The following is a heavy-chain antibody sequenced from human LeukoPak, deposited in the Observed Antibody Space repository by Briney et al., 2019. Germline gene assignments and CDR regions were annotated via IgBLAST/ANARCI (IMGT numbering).Heavy chain of an antibody. CDR2: ISAYNGNT. Sequence: ASVKVSCKASGYTFTSYGISWVRQAPGQGLEWMGWISAYNGNTNYAQKLLGRVTLTTDTSTSTAYMELRSLRSDDTAVYYCARPTLEDSSGYYGTFDYRGQGTLVTVSS. CDR1: GYTFTSYG. J-gene: IGHJ4*02. CDR3: ARPTLEDSSGYYGTFDY. V-gene: IGHV1-18*01. D-gene: IGHD3-22*01.